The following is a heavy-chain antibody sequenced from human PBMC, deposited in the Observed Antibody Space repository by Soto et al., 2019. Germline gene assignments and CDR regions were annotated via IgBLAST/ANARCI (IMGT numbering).Heavy chain of an antibody. CDR1: GFSLSMSGVG. CDR3: ARGLRYCSSTNCPNCFDP. J-gene: IGHJ5*02. CDR2: IYWEDDK. V-gene: IGHV2-5*02. Sequence: QITLKESGPTLVKPTQTLTLTCTFSGFSLSMSGVGVGWILQPPVKALEGLPLIYWEDDKRYSPFLKSRLTITKDTSKNQVVLTMTNMDPVDTATYYCARGLRYCSSTNCPNCFDPWGQGTLVTVSS. D-gene: IGHD2-2*01.